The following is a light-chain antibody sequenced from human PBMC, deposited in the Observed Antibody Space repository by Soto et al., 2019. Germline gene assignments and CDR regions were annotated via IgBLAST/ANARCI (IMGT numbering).Light chain of an antibody. CDR1: QSLNTR. CDR3: QQYKSYSA. CDR2: DAS. J-gene: IGKJ1*01. V-gene: IGKV1-5*01. Sequence: DIHVTQSPSSLSASVGDRVTLTCRASQSLNTRLAWYQQRPGKAPKLLIYDASTLESGVPSRFSGGGSGTEFTLTINNLQPDDLATYICQQYKSYSAFGRGTKVDI.